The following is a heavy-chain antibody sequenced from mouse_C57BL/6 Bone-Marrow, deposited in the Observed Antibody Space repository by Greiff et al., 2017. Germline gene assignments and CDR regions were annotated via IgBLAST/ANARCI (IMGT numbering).Heavy chain of an antibody. CDR3: ARPYGTLYYYAMDY. CDR1: GYTFTSYW. V-gene: IGHV1-55*01. J-gene: IGHJ4*01. Sequence: QLQQPGAELVKPGASVKMSCKASGYTFTSYWITWVKQRPGQGLEWIGDIYPGSGSTNYNEKFKSKATLTVDTSSSTAYMQLSSLTSEDSAVYYCARPYGTLYYYAMDYWGQGTSVTVSS. CDR2: IYPGSGST. D-gene: IGHD1-1*01.